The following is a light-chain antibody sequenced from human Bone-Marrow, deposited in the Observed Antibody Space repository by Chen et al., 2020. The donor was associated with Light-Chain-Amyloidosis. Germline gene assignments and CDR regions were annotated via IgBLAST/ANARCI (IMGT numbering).Light chain of an antibody. CDR2: RDT. CDR1: DLPTKY. V-gene: IGLV3-25*03. CDR3: QSADSSGTYEVI. Sequence: SYELTQPPSVSVSPGPKPRITCSGDDLPTKYAYWYQQKPGQAPVLVIHRDTERPSGISERFSGSSSGTTATLTISGVQAEDEADYHCQSADSSGTYEVIFGGGTKLTVL. J-gene: IGLJ2*01.